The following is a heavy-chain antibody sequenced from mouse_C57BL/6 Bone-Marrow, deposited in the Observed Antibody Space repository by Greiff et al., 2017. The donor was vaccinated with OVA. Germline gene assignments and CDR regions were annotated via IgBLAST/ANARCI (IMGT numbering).Heavy chain of an antibody. CDR2: IWRGGST. Sequence: VQRVESGPGLVQPSQSLSITCTVSGFSLTSYGVHWVRQSPGKGLEWLGVIWRGGSTDYNAAFMSRLSITKDNSKSQVFFKMNSLQADDTAIYYCAKSYGYDGYYAMDYWGQGTSVTVSS. J-gene: IGHJ4*01. CDR3: AKSYGYDGYYAMDY. D-gene: IGHD2-2*01. CDR1: GFSLTSYG. V-gene: IGHV2-5*01.